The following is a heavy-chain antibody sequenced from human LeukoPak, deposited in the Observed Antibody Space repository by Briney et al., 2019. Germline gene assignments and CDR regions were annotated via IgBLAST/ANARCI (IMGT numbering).Heavy chain of an antibody. Sequence: SETLSLTCTVSGGSISSYYWSWIRQPPGKGLEWIGYIYYSGSTNYNPSLKSRVTISVDTSKNQFSLKLSSVTAADTAVYYCVGSSGWYSEDDYWGQGTLVTVSS. J-gene: IGHJ4*02. CDR3: VGSSGWYSEDDY. CDR1: GGSISSYY. D-gene: IGHD6-13*01. CDR2: IYYSGST. V-gene: IGHV4-59*01.